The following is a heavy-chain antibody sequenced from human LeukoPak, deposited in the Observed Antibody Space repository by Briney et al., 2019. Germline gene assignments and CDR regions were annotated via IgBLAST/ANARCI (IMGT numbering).Heavy chain of an antibody. CDR2: ISSSSSYI. CDR1: GFTFSSYS. D-gene: IGHD3-3*01. Sequence: GGSLRLSCAASGFTFSSYSMNWVRPAPGKGLEWVSSISSSSSYIYYADSVKGRFTISRDNAKNSLYLQMNSLRAEDTAVYYCARALYDFWSGYLYYFDYWGQGTLVTVSS. V-gene: IGHV3-21*01. CDR3: ARALYDFWSGYLYYFDY. J-gene: IGHJ4*02.